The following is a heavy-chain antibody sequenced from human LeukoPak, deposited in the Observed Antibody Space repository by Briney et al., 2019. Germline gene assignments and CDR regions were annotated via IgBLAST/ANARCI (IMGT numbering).Heavy chain of an antibody. D-gene: IGHD2-15*01. J-gene: IGHJ6*03. CDR2: MNPNSGNT. Sequence: ASVKVSCKASGYTFTGYYMNWVRQATGQGLEWMGWMNPNSGNTGYAQKFQGRVTMTRNTSISTAYMELSSLRSEDTAVYYCARGPRYCSGGRCYFSPPYYYYMDVWGKGTTVTISS. CDR3: ARGPRYCSGGRCYFSPPYYYYMDV. CDR1: GYTFTGYY. V-gene: IGHV1-8*02.